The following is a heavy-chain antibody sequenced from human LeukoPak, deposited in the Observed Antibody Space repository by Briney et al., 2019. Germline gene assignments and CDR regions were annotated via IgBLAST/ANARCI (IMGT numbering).Heavy chain of an antibody. Sequence: PGGPLGSSGAAFGLPFSGGALSWFGQPPGKGLKWVSAISGSGGSTYYADSVKGRFTISRDNSKNTLYLQMNSLRAEDTAVYYCAKAGFLEWLSHFDYWGQGTLVTVSS. V-gene: IGHV3-23*01. CDR2: ISGSGGST. CDR1: GLPFSGGA. J-gene: IGHJ4*02. D-gene: IGHD3-3*01. CDR3: AKAGFLEWLSHFDY.